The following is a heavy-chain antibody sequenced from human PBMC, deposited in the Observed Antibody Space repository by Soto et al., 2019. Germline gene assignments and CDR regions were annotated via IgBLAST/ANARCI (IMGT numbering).Heavy chain of an antibody. CDR3: ARGGWSLDL. J-gene: IGHJ5*02. CDR2: IYYSGST. D-gene: IGHD6-19*01. Sequence: PSETLSLTCTVSGGSLSSHYWTWIRQPPGKGLEWIGYIYYSGSTNYNPSLKSRVTMSVDTSKNQFSLNLASVTAADTALYYCARGGWSLDLWGQGTLVTVSX. V-gene: IGHV4-59*11. CDR1: GGSLSSHY.